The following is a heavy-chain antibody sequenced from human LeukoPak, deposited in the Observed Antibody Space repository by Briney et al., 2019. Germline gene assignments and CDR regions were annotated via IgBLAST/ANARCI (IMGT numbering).Heavy chain of an antibody. D-gene: IGHD6-19*01. CDR1: GYTFTSYA. V-gene: IGHV7-4-1*02. CDR2: INTNTGNP. J-gene: IGHJ4*02. Sequence: ASVKVSCKASGYTFTSYAMNWVRQAPGQGLEWMGWINTNTGNPTYAQGFTGRFVFSLDTSVSTAYLQISSLKAEDTAVYYCARDLGISGWYAPPLGYFDYWGQGTLVTVSS. CDR3: ARDLGISGWYAPPLGYFDY.